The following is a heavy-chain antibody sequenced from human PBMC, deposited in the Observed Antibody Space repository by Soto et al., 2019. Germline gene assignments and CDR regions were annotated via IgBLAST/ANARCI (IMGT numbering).Heavy chain of an antibody. Sequence: QVQLQESGPGLVKPSETLSLTCTVSGGSISSYYWSWIRQPAGKGLEWIGRIYTSGSTNYNPSLKSRVTMSVDTSKNRFSLKLSSVTAADTAVDYCARGRKGGYCSGGSCFSPYNWFDPWGQGTLVTVSS. J-gene: IGHJ5*02. CDR3: ARGRKGGYCSGGSCFSPYNWFDP. CDR2: IYTSGST. CDR1: GGSISSYY. D-gene: IGHD2-15*01. V-gene: IGHV4-4*07.